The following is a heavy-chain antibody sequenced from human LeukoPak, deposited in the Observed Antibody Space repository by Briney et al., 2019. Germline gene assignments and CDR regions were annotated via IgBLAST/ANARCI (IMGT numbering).Heavy chain of an antibody. CDR2: ISGSGGST. Sequence: VGSLRLSCAASGFTFTSYAMSWVRQAPGKGLEWVSAISGSGGSTYYADSVKGRFTISRDNSKNTLYLQMNSLRAEDTAVYYCANIAARFDPFDYWGQGTLVTVSS. CDR3: ANIAARFDPFDY. V-gene: IGHV3-23*01. J-gene: IGHJ4*02. D-gene: IGHD6-6*01. CDR1: GFTFTSYA.